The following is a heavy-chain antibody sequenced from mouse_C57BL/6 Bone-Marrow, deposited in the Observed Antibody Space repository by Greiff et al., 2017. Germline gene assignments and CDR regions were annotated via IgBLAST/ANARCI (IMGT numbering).Heavy chain of an antibody. CDR1: GYTFTSYW. J-gene: IGHJ3*01. V-gene: IGHV1-64*01. D-gene: IGHD1-1*01. CDR3: ARGYYGSRTVFAY. CDR2: IHPNSGST. Sequence: VQLQQPGAELVKPGASVKLSCKASGYTFTSYWMHWVKQRPGQGLEWIGMIHPNSGSTNYNEKFKSKATLTVDKSSSTAYMQLSSLTSEDSAVYYCARGYYGSRTVFAYWGQGTLVTVSA.